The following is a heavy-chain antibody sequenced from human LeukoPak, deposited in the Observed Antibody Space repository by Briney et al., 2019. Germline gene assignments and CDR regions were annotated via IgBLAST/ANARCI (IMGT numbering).Heavy chain of an antibody. D-gene: IGHD6-19*01. J-gene: IGHJ4*02. CDR3: ARDRAPYSSGWYNFDY. Sequence: SSVKVPCKASGGTFSSYAISWVRQAPGQGLEWMGGIIPIFGTANYAQKFQGRVTITADESTSTAYMELSSLRSEDTAVYYCARDRAPYSSGWYNFDYWGQGTLVAVSS. CDR1: GGTFSSYA. V-gene: IGHV1-69*01. CDR2: IIPIFGTA.